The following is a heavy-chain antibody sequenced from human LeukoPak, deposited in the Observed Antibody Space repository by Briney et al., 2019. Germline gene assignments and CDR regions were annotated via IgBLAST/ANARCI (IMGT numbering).Heavy chain of an antibody. CDR3: ARDYTSGYLDY. V-gene: IGHV4-4*07. CDR2: MHTSGST. D-gene: IGHD6-19*01. CDR1: GDSISSYY. J-gene: IGHJ4*02. Sequence: SETLSLTCTVSGDSISSYYWSWIRQPPGKGLEWIGRMHTSGSTNYNPSLKSRVTMSVDTSKNQFSLKLSSVNVADTAVYYCARDYTSGYLDYWGQGTLATVSS.